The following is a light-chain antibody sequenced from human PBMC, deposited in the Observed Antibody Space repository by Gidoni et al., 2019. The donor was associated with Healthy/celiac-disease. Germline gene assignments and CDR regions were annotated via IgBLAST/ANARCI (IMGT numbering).Light chain of an antibody. V-gene: IGLV1-40*01. Sequence: QSVLTQPPSVSGPPGQRVTISCTGSSSNIGAGSDVHWYQQLPGPAPKLLIFGNSNRPSGVPERFSGSKSGTSASLAITGLHAEDEADYYCQSYDSSLSGSVFGGGTKLTVL. CDR3: QSYDSSLSGSV. CDR1: SSNIGAGSD. CDR2: GNS. J-gene: IGLJ3*02.